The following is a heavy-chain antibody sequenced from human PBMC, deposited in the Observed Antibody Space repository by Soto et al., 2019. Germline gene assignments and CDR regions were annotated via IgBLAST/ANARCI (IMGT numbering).Heavy chain of an antibody. CDR1: GYTFTSYA. D-gene: IGHD1-1*01. Sequence: VSVKVSCKASGYTFTSYAMHWVRKAHGKRLEWMGLINAGNGNTKYSQKLKGKVTMTKETSTNTVYLELHSLTSEDTAVYYCARDQSWHDLVWWFDPWGQGTLVTVSS. J-gene: IGHJ5*02. CDR2: INAGNGNT. V-gene: IGHV1-3*01. CDR3: ARDQSWHDLVWWFDP.